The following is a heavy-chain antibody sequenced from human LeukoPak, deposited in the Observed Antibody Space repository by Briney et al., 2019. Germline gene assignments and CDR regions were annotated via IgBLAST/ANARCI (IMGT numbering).Heavy chain of an antibody. CDR3: ARDQCSGGSCYSFGGY. CDR1: GFTFSSDG. V-gene: IGHV3-48*04. D-gene: IGHD2-15*01. J-gene: IGHJ4*02. Sequence: GGSLRLSCAASGFTFSSDGMRWVRQAPGKGLEWVSYISSSSSTIYYADSVKGRFTSSRDNAKNSLYLQMNSLRAEDTAVYYCARDQCSGGSCYSFGGYWGQGTLVTVSS. CDR2: ISSSSSTI.